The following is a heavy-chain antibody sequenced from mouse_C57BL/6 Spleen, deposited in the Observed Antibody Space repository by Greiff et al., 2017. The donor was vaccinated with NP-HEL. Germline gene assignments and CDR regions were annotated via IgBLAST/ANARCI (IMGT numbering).Heavy chain of an antibody. CDR1: GYTFTDYE. CDR2: IDPETGGT. D-gene: IGHD2-1*01. J-gene: IGHJ2*01. V-gene: IGHV1-15*01. CDR3: TRGYYGNYGDY. Sequence: QVHVKQSGAELVRPGASVTLSCKASGYTFTDYEMHWVKQTPVHGLEWIGAIDPETGGTAYNQKFKGKAILTADKSSSTAYMELRSLTSEDSAVYYCTRGYYGNYGDYWGQGTTLTVSS.